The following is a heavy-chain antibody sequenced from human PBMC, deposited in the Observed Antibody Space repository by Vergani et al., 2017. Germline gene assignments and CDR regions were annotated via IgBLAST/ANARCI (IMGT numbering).Heavy chain of an antibody. Sequence: QVRLQESGPGLVKPSETLSLTCAVSDYSISSGYYWGWIRQPPGKGLEWIGSIYHSGTTYYNPSLKSRVTISVDTSKNLFSLKLTSVTAADTAMYYCARERDLYSSGWYFDYWGQGALVTVSS. J-gene: IGHJ4*02. V-gene: IGHV4-38-2*02. CDR3: ARERDLYSSGWYFDY. D-gene: IGHD6-19*01. CDR2: IYHSGTT. CDR1: DYSISSGYY.